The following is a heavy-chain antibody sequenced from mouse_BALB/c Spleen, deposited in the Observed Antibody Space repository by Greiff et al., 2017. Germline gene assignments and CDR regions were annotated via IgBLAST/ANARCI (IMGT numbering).Heavy chain of an antibody. D-gene: IGHD1-1*01. CDR2: INPSNGRT. Sequence: QVQLQQSGAELVKPGASVKLSCKASGYTFTSYWMHWVKQRPGQGLEWIGEINPSNGRTNYNEKFKSKATLTVDKSSSTAYMQLSSLTSEDSAVYYCARWVTVNYFDFWGQGTTLTVSS. J-gene: IGHJ2*01. CDR1: GYTFTSYW. V-gene: IGHV1S81*02. CDR3: ARWVTVNYFDF.